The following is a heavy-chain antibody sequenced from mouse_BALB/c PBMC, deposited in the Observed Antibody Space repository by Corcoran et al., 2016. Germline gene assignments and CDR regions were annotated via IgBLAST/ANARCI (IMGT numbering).Heavy chain of an antibody. V-gene: IGHV9-1*02. CDR2: INTYTGEP. J-gene: IGHJ4*01. Sequence: QIQLVQSGPELKKPGETVKISCKASGYTFTNYGMNWVKQAPGKGLKWMGWINTYTGEPTYADDFKGRFAFSLETTASTAYLQINNLKNEDMATYFCAREQYAMDYWGQGTSVTVSS. CDR1: GYTFTNYG. CDR3: AREQYAMDY.